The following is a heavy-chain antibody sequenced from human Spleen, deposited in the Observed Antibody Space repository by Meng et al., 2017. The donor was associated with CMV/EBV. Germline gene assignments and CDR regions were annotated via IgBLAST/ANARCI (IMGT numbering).Heavy chain of an antibody. J-gene: IGHJ4*02. CDR1: GVSFCSFA. V-gene: IGHV3-23*04. CDR2: ISGSDGST. CDR3: AKDTGTYYYGSRYFDY. Sequence: VGRVVSCGCLGRPWGYVRLCLSASGVSFCSFAMIWVRLAPGKGLEGVSAISGSDGSTYHADSVKGRFTISRYNSKNKLYLQMNSLRAEDTAVYYCAKDTGTYYYGSRYFDYWGQGTLVTVSS. D-gene: IGHD3-10*01.